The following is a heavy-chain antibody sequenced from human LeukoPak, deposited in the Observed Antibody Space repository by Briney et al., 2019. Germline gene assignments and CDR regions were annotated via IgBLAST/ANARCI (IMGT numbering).Heavy chain of an antibody. J-gene: IGHJ4*02. V-gene: IGHV3-23*01. D-gene: IGHD6-13*01. Sequence: GGSLRLSCAASGFTFSSYAMSWVRQAPGKGLEWVSAISGSGGSTYYADSVKGRFTISRDNSKNTLYLQMNSLRAEDTAVYYCARDSSSWYSFDYWGQGTLVTVSS. CDR3: ARDSSSWYSFDY. CDR2: ISGSGGST. CDR1: GFTFSSYA.